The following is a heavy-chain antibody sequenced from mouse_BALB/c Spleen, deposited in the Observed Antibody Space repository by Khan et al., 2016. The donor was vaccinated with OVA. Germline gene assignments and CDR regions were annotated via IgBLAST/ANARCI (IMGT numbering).Heavy chain of an antibody. CDR1: GFTFSSFG. Sequence: EVMLVESGGDLVKPGGSLKLSCAASGFTFSSFGMSWIRQTPDKRLEWVATISSGGSYTYYPDSVKGRFTISRDNANNTLYLQMSSLTSEDTAMYYCARQYSNSFFEYWGQGTTLTVSS. D-gene: IGHD2-5*01. J-gene: IGHJ2*01. CDR3: ARQYSNSFFEY. CDR2: ISSGGSYT. V-gene: IGHV5-6*01.